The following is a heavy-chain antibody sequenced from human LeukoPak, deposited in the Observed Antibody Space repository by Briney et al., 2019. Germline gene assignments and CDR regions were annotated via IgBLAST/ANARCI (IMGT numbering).Heavy chain of an antibody. CDR1: GDSISSGGHY. J-gene: IGHJ4*02. Sequence: PSETLSLTCTVSGDSISSGGHYWTWLRQHPGKGLEWIGFIHNSGITYYSPSLKSRVTISLDTSKNQFSLRLTSVTAADTAVYYCAKILGYSYGQADFWGQGTLVTVSS. CDR2: IHNSGIT. CDR3: AKILGYSYGQADF. D-gene: IGHD5-18*01. V-gene: IGHV4-31*03.